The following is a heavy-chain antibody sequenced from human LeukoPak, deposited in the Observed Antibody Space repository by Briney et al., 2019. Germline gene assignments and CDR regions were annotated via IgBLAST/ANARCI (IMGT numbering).Heavy chain of an antibody. J-gene: IGHJ6*03. CDR1: GFTVSSDY. D-gene: IGHD6-6*01. V-gene: IGHV3-53*01. CDR3: ARATVPLEYSSSSHFYYYYMDV. CDR2: IYSGGST. Sequence: PGGSLRLSCAASGFTVSSDYMSWVRQVPGKGLEWVSIIYSGGSTYYADSVKGRFTISRGNSKNTLYLQMNSLRGEGTAVYYCARATVPLEYSSSSHFYYYYMDVWGKGTTVAVSS.